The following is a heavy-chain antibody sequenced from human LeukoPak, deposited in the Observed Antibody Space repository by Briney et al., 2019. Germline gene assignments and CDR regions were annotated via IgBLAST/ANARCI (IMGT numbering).Heavy chain of an antibody. Sequence: GGSLRLSCAASGFTFSRYSMNWVRQAPGKGLEWVSSISSSSRYIYYADSVKGRFTISRDNAKNSLYLQMNSLRAEDTAVYYCARVERDCSGGSCYYYYYATDVWGQGTTVTVSS. J-gene: IGHJ6*02. CDR2: ISSSSRYI. V-gene: IGHV3-21*01. CDR3: ARVERDCSGGSCYYYYYATDV. D-gene: IGHD2-15*01. CDR1: GFTFSRYS.